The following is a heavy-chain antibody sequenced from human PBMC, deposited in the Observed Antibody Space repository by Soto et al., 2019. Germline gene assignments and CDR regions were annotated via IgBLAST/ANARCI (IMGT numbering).Heavy chain of an antibody. D-gene: IGHD3-10*01. Sequence: QVQLQESGPGLVKPSQTLSLTCTVSGGSISSGGYYWSWIRQHPGKGLEWIGYIYYSGSTYYNPSLKSRVTISVDTSKNQFSLKLSSVTAADTAVYYCARATPLLWFGASGFPGVLIDYWGQGTLVTVSS. CDR3: ARATPLLWFGASGFPGVLIDY. V-gene: IGHV4-31*03. CDR2: IYYSGST. J-gene: IGHJ4*02. CDR1: GGSISSGGYY.